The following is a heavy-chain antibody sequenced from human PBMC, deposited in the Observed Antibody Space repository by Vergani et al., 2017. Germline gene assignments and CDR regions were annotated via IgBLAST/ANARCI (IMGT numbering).Heavy chain of an antibody. D-gene: IGHD1-1*01. CDR3: ATKSCGTPGCQIGYFRE. Sequence: QVQLVESGGGVVQPGRSLRLSCAASGFTFSNYGMHWVRQAPGKGLEWVAVISYDGNHKYYADSVKGRFTISRDNSKNTLFLQMNSLRAEDTAVYYCATKSCGTPGCQIGYFREWGQGTLVTVSS. V-gene: IGHV3-30*03. CDR2: ISYDGNHK. J-gene: IGHJ1*01. CDR1: GFTFSNYG.